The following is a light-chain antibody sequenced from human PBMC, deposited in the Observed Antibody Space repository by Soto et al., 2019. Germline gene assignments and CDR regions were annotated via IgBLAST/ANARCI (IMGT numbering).Light chain of an antibody. CDR2: DAS. CDR1: QDISDY. V-gene: IGKV1-33*01. Sequence: DIQMTQSPSSLSASVGDRVTITCQASQDISDYLNWYQQKSGRPPKVLIHDASKLEPGVPSRFSGSGSGTDFTFTISSLQPEDIATYYCQQYDDLPITFGQGTRLEIK. CDR3: QQYDDLPIT. J-gene: IGKJ5*01.